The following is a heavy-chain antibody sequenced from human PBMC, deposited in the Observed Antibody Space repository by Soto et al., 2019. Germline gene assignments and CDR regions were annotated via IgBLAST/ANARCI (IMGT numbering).Heavy chain of an antibody. J-gene: IGHJ6*02. CDR1: GYTFTSYD. V-gene: IGHV1-8*01. D-gene: IGHD3-10*01. CDR2: MNPNSGNT. CDR3: ARSGDYYYGMDV. Sequence: ASVKVSCKASGYTFTSYDINWVRQATGQGLEWMGWMNPNSGNTGYAQKFQGRVTMTRNTSISTAYMELSSLRSEDTAVYYCARSGDYYYGMDVWGQWATVTVSS.